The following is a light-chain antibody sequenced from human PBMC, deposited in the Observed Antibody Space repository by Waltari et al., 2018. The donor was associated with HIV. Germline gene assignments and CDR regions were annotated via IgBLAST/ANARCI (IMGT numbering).Light chain of an antibody. CDR3: QQFRSYPRT. Sequence: AIQLTQSPSSLSASVGDRVTITCRASQGLRNALAWYQQKPGRPTKLLIYDASTLEGGVPSRFSGSMSGTDFNLTISNLQPEDSATYYCQQFRSYPRTFGQGATLEIK. V-gene: IGKV1-13*02. CDR1: QGLRNA. CDR2: DAS. J-gene: IGKJ2*01.